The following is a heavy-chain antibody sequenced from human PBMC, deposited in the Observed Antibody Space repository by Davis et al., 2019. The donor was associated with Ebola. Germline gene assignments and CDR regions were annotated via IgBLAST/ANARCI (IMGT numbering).Heavy chain of an antibody. CDR3: ARGPLWFGNLLYHYYGMDV. Sequence: AASVKVSCKASGYTFTSYAVNWVRQAPGQGLEWMGWINTNTGNPAYAQGFTGRFVFSLDTSVNTAYLQISSLKAEDTAVYYCARGPLWFGNLLYHYYGMDVWGQGTTVTVSS. V-gene: IGHV7-4-1*02. CDR1: GYTFTSYA. D-gene: IGHD3-10*01. CDR2: INTNTGNP. J-gene: IGHJ6*02.